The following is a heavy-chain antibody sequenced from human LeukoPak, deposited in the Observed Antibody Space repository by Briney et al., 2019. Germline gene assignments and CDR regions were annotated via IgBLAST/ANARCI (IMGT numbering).Heavy chain of an antibody. V-gene: IGHV3-30*18. CDR2: ISYDGSDI. CDR3: AKDHYDSGLFDY. Sequence: GGSLRLSCSASGFDLSNYGMHWVRQAPGKSLEWVAVISYDGSDIFYAASAKGRFTISRDNSKNTMYLQMNSLRVEDTAIYYCAKDHYDSGLFDYWGQGTLVTVSS. J-gene: IGHJ4*02. CDR1: GFDLSNYG. D-gene: IGHD3-22*01.